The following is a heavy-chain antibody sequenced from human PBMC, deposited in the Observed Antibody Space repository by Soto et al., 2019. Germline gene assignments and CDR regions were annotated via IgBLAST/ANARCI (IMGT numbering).Heavy chain of an antibody. Sequence: VQLQESGPGLVKPSETLSLTCTVSGGSVSSGNFYWSWIRQPPWKGLEWIGYVYYSGSTNYNPSLKIRITISIDTSKNQFSLNLNSVTAADAAVYYCARYAKQPRDGGYYYYAMDVWGQGTTVTVSS. J-gene: IGHJ6*02. CDR1: GGSVSSGNFY. CDR2: VYYSGST. V-gene: IGHV4-61*01. CDR3: ARYAKQPRDGGYYYYAMDV. D-gene: IGHD3-16*01.